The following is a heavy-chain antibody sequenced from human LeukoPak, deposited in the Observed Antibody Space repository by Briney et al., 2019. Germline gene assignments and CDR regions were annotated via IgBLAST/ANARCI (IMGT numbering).Heavy chain of an antibody. CDR2: ISSSGSTI. J-gene: IGHJ4*02. CDR3: ARDSVDFWSVDY. V-gene: IGHV3-11*01. D-gene: IGHD3-3*01. CDR1: GFTFSDYY. Sequence: GGSLRLFCAASGFTFSDYYMRWIRQAPGKGLEWVSYISSSGSTIYYANSVKGRFTISRDNAKNSLYLQMNSLRAEDTAVYYCARDSVDFWSVDYWGQGTLVTVSS.